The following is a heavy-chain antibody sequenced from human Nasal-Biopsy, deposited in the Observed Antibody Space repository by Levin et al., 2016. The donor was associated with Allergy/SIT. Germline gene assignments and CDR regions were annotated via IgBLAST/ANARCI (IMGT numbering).Heavy chain of an antibody. CDR2: INTKSGNT. V-gene: IGHV1-2*02. J-gene: IGHJ3*01. Sequence: ASVKVSCKASRYNFIDFYLRWVREAPGKGLEWVGCINTKSGNTNLAQMFRGRVSMTRDTSINTAYMDLSTLRPHDTAVYYCARGGDFRDASGYADDAFDVWGQGTKVTVSS. CDR1: RYNFIDFY. D-gene: IGHD5-12*01. CDR3: ARGGDFRDASGYADDAFDV.